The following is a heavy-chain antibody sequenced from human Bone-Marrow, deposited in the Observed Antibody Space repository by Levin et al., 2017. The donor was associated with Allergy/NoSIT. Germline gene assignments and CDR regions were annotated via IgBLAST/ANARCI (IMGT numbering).Heavy chain of an antibody. D-gene: IGHD6-25*01. CDR1: GGSISSGGYY. CDR2: IYYSGST. CDR3: ARATWRLRTVTNAPGWFDP. V-gene: IGHV4-31*03. Sequence: LRLSCTVSGGSISSGGYYWSWIRQHPGKGLEWIGYIYYSGSTYYNPSLKSRVTISVDTSKNQFSLKLSSVTAADTAVYYCARATWRLRTVTNAPGWFDPWGQGTLVTVSS. J-gene: IGHJ5*02.